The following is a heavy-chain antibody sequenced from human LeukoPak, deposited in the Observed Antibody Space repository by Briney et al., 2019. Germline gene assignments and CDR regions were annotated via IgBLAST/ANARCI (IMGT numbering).Heavy chain of an antibody. J-gene: IGHJ4*02. D-gene: IGHD3-16*01. CDR1: GFTFSSYG. Sequence: GGSLRLSCAASGFTFSSYGMHWVRQAPGKGLEWVAVIWYDGSNKYYADSVKGRFTTSRDNSKNTLFLQMTSLRTEDTAIYYCAIGIDGAFNSWGQGTLVTVSS. CDR2: IWYDGSNK. V-gene: IGHV3-33*01. CDR3: AIGIDGAFNS.